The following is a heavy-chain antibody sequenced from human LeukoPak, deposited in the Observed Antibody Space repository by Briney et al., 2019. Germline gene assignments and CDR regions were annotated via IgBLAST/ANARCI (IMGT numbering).Heavy chain of an antibody. J-gene: IGHJ4*01. Sequence: PSETLSHTCNVSGVSISSSSYYWGWIRQTPGKGLEWIGSIYSSGSTYYNSSLKSRVTISIDTSKNQVSLKMSSVTAADTAVYYCAKSGGYGLIDYWGQGTLVTVSS. CDR2: IYSSGST. CDR3: AKSGGYGLIDY. V-gene: IGHV4-39*01. CDR1: GVSISSSSYY. D-gene: IGHD6-25*01.